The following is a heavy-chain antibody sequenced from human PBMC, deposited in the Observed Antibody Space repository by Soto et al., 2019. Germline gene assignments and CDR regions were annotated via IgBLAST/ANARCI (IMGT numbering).Heavy chain of an antibody. Sequence: QVQLQQWGAGLLKPSETLSLTCAVYGGSFSGYYWSWIRQPPGKGLEWIGEINHSGSTNYNPSLKSPVPISVDTSKNQFSLKLSSVPAADTAVYCCARGMWVRTSFDYWGQGTLVTVSS. CDR1: GGSFSGYY. CDR2: INHSGST. CDR3: ARGMWVRTSFDY. D-gene: IGHD3-10*01. V-gene: IGHV4-34*01. J-gene: IGHJ4*02.